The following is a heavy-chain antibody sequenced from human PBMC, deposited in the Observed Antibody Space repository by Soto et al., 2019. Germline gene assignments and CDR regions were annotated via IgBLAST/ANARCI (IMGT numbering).Heavy chain of an antibody. CDR1: GFTFSSNG. CDR2: MSYDGSHR. Sequence: QVQLVESGGGVVQPGRSLRLSCAASGFTFSSNGMHWVRQAPGKGLEWVAVMSYDGSHRYYADSVKGRFTISRDNSKNTLYLQMNRLRAEDTAVYYCAKDPGGLQRWDFFDYWGQGTLLTGSS. V-gene: IGHV3-30*18. D-gene: IGHD5-18*01. CDR3: AKDPGGLQRWDFFDY. J-gene: IGHJ4*02.